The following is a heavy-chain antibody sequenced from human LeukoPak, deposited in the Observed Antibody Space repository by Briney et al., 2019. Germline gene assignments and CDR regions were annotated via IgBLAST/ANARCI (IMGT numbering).Heavy chain of an antibody. V-gene: IGHV3-43*02. J-gene: IGHJ4*02. D-gene: IGHD3-16*01. CDR1: GFTFDDYG. CDR3: AKGGGDNFLYYFDY. Sequence: GGSLRLSCAASGFTFDDYGMHWVRQAPGKGLEWVSLIRCDGTSTYYADSVKGRFTVSRDSSRNSLYLQMNSLTTEDTAFYYCAKGGGDNFLYYFDYWGQGILVTVSS. CDR2: IRCDGTST.